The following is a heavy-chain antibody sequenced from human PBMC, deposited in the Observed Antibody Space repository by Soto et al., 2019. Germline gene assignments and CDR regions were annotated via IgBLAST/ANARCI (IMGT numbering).Heavy chain of an antibody. J-gene: IGHJ6*03. D-gene: IGHD3-3*01. CDR1: GGSISSYY. CDR3: ASTYYDFWSGYSSSIHYYYYMDV. Sequence: SETLSLTCTVSGGSISSYYWSWIRQPPGKGLEWIGYIYYSGSTNYNPSLKSRVTISVDTSKNQFSLKLSSVTAADTAVYYCASTYYDFWSGYSSSIHYYYYMDVWGKGTTVTVSS. V-gene: IGHV4-59*01. CDR2: IYYSGST.